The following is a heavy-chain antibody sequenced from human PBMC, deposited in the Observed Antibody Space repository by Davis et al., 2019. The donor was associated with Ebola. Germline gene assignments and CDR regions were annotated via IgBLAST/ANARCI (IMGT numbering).Heavy chain of an antibody. V-gene: IGHV3-30*04. J-gene: IGHJ6*04. D-gene: IGHD2-15*01. CDR2: ISYDGSNK. CDR3: ARDKCGGGSCYDHYYYGMDI. Sequence: GGSLRLSCAASGFTFSSYAMHWVRQAPGKGLEWVAVISYDGSNKYYADSVKGRFTVSRDNTKNSVYLQMNSLRVEDTAVYYCARDKCGGGSCYDHYYYGMDIWGNGTTVTVSS. CDR1: GFTFSSYA.